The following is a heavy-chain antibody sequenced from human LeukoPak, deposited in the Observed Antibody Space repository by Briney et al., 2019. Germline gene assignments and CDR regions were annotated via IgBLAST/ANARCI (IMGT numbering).Heavy chain of an antibody. CDR2: INHSGST. CDR1: GGSISSSNW. CDR3: ARVAQNYYDSSGYKKDDAFDI. Sequence: SETLSLTCAVSGGSISSSNWWSWVRQPPGKGLEWIGEINHSGSTNYNPSLKSRVTISVDTSKNQFSLKLSSVTAADTAVYYCARVAQNYYDSSGYKKDDAFDIWGQGTMVTVSS. V-gene: IGHV4-4*02. D-gene: IGHD3-22*01. J-gene: IGHJ3*02.